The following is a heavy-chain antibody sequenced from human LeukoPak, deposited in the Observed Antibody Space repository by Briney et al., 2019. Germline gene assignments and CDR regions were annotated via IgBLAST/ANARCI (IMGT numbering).Heavy chain of an antibody. CDR1: GGSIGSSSYY. J-gene: IGHJ3*02. Sequence: ASETLSLTCTVSGGSIGSSSYYWGWIRQPPGKGLAWIGSIYYSGSTYYNPSLKSRVTISVDTSKNQFSLKLSSVTAADTAVYYCARAQWLVPDAFDIWGQGTMVTVSS. V-gene: IGHV4-39*01. CDR3: ARAQWLVPDAFDI. D-gene: IGHD6-19*01. CDR2: IYYSGST.